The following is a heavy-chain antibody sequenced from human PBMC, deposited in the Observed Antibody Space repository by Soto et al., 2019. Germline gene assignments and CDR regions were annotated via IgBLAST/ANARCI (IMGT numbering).Heavy chain of an antibody. CDR3: ARDGSFPGFYYYGMDV. CDR2: ISGSGSTK. J-gene: IGHJ6*02. Sequence: LRLSCAGSGFIFSRFALSWVRQAPVKGPEWVSVISGSGSTKYYADSVKGRFTISRDNSKNTLYLQMNSLRAEDTAVYYCARDGSFPGFYYYGMDVWGQGTTVTVSS. CDR1: GFIFSRFA. D-gene: IGHD3-10*01. V-gene: IGHV3-23*01.